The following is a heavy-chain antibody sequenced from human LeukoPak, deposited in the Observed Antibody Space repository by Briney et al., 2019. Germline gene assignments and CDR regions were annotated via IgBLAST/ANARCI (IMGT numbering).Heavy chain of an antibody. CDR2: ISYDGSNR. V-gene: IGHV3-30*18. D-gene: IGHD3-10*01. CDR1: GFTFSSYG. CDR3: AKGTYYYGSTEGTGSWYFDL. J-gene: IGHJ2*01. Sequence: GGSLRLSCAASGFTFSSYGMHWVRQAPGKGLEWVAVISYDGSNRYYADSVKGRFTISRDNSKNTLYLQMNSLRAEDTAVYYCAKGTYYYGSTEGTGSWYFDLWGRGTLVTVSS.